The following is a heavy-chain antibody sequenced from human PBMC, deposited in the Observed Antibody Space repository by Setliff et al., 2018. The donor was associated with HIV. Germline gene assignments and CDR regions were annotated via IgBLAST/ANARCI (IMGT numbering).Heavy chain of an antibody. Sequence: ASVKVSCKASGYTFTDFYIHWVRQAPGQGLEWIGRINPKSGVADYLRKFQGRVIMTRDTSTNTAYMELIRPRFDDTAVYFCARAHFLVAMTRNWFDPWGQGTLVTVSS. CDR2: INPKSGVA. J-gene: IGHJ5*02. V-gene: IGHV1-2*06. CDR3: ARAHFLVAMTRNWFDP. D-gene: IGHD5-12*01. CDR1: GYTFTDFY.